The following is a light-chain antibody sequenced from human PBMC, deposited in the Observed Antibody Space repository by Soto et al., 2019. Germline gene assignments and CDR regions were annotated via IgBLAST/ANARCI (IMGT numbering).Light chain of an antibody. J-gene: IGLJ2*01. Sequence: QSALTQPASVSGSPGQSITISCTGTSSDVGGYNYVSWYQQHPGKAPKRMIYDVSNRPSGVSNRFSGSKSGNTASLTISGLQAEDEAYYYCSSYTSSSTLVVFGGGTKLTVL. CDR1: SSDVGGYNY. CDR2: DVS. V-gene: IGLV2-14*01. CDR3: SSYTSSSTLVV.